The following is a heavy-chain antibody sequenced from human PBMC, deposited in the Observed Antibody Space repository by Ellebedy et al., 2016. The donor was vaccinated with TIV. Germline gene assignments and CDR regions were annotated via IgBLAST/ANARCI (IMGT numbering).Heavy chain of an antibody. Sequence: AASVKVSCKASGGTFSNYAISWVRQAPGQGLEWMGRIIPILGIANYAQKFQGRVTITADKSTSTAYMELSSRRSEDTAVYYCARELDIVVVPDANSAPRFDPWGQGTLVTVSS. CDR1: GGTFSNYA. J-gene: IGHJ5*02. CDR2: IIPILGIA. V-gene: IGHV1-69*04. CDR3: ARELDIVVVPDANSAPRFDP. D-gene: IGHD2-2*03.